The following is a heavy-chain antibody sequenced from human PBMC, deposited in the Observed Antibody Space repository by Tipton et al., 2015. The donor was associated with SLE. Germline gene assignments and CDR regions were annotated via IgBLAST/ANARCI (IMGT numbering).Heavy chain of an antibody. CDR1: GFTFSNYE. Sequence: GSLRLSCAASGFTFSNYEMNWVRQAPGKGLEWVSYISSSGSTIYYADSVKGRFTISRDNAKNSLYLQMNSLRAEDTAVYYCASSYSTSSYFDYWGQGTLATVSS. J-gene: IGHJ4*02. CDR3: ASSYSTSSYFDY. CDR2: ISSSGSTI. D-gene: IGHD6-6*01. V-gene: IGHV3-48*03.